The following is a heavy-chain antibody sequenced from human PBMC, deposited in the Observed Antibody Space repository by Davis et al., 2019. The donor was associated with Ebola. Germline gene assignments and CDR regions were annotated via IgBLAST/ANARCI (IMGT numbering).Heavy chain of an antibody. Sequence: GESLKISCAASGVTLGNNYMNWVRQAPGKGLEWVSYISSSGSTIYYADSVKGRFPISRDNAKNSLYLQMNSLRAEDTAVYYCARGGYDFWSGYPDYWGQGTLVTVSS. J-gene: IGHJ4*02. CDR3: ARGGYDFWSGYPDY. V-gene: IGHV3-11*04. CDR2: ISSSGSTI. D-gene: IGHD3-3*01. CDR1: GVTLGNNY.